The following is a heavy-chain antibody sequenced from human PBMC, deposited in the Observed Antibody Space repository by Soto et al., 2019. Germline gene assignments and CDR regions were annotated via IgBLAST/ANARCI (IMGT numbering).Heavy chain of an antibody. V-gene: IGHV3-53*01. J-gene: IGHJ3*01. CDR2: LYDVDGS. D-gene: IGHD1-1*01. Sequence: DVQLVESGGGLIQPGESLRLSCAAFGLTISGKKYVAWVRQAPGKGLEWVSALYDVDGSFYADSVKGRFTTSSDSSKTTVYLQINDLRPDDTAVYYCATWNEREHAYDVWGQGTAVTVSS. CDR3: ATWNEREHAYDV. CDR1: GLTISGKKY.